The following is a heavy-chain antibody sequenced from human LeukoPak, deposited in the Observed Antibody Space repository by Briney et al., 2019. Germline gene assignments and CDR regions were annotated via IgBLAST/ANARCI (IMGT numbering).Heavy chain of an antibody. CDR3: ARELVVVPAAIDY. CDR1: GGSISSYY. D-gene: IGHD2-2*01. J-gene: IGHJ4*02. CDR2: IYYSGST. Sequence: SETLSLTCTVSGGSISSYYWSWIRQPPGKGLEWIGSIYYSGSTHYNPSLKSRVTISVDTSKNQFSLKLSSVTAADTAVYYCARELVVVPAAIDYWGQGTLVTVSS. V-gene: IGHV4-59*12.